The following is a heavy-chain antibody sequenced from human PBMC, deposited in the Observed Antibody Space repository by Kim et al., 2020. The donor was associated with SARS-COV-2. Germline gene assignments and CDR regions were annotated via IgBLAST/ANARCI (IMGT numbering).Heavy chain of an antibody. CDR2: ISYDGSNK. CDR1: GFTFSNYA. V-gene: IGHV3-30*04. CDR3: ARGTNSWYSAFAI. J-gene: IGHJ3*02. D-gene: IGHD2-21*01. Sequence: GGSLRLSCAASGFTFSNYAMHWVRQAPGKGLEWVAVISYDGSNKYYADSVRGRFTISRDNSKNTLYLEMNSLRVEDTALYYCARGTNSWYSAFAIWGQGTMVTVSS.